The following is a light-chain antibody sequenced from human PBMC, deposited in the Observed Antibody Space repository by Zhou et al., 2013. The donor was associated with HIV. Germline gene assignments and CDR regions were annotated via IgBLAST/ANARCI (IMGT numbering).Light chain of an antibody. V-gene: IGKV2-28*01. Sequence: DIVMTQSPLSLPVTPGEPASISCRSSQSLQHRNGYNYLDWYLQKPGQSPQLLIYMGSNRASGVPDRFSGSGSGTDFTLKISRVEAEDVGVYYCMQALQFPQTFGQGTKLDVK. CDR1: QSLQHRNGYNY. CDR3: MQALQFPQT. J-gene: IGKJ2*01. CDR2: MGS.